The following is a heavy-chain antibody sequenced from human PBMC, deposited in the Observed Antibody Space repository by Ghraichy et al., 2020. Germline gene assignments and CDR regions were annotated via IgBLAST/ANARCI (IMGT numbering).Heavy chain of an antibody. CDR1: GGSISSYY. CDR3: AGVAAGTFDI. Sequence: SETLSLTCTVSGGSISSYYWSWIRQPPGKGLEWIGYIYYSGSTNYNPSLKSRVTISVDTSKNQFSLKLSSVTAADTAVYYFAGVAAGTFDIWGHGTMVTGSS. CDR2: IYYSGST. D-gene: IGHD1-1*01. V-gene: IGHV4-59*01. J-gene: IGHJ3*02.